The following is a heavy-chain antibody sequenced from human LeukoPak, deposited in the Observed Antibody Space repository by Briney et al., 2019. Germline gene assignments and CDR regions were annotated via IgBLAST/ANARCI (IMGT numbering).Heavy chain of an antibody. CDR1: GFTFSNYW. Sequence: GGSLRLSCAASGFTFSNYWMTWVRQAPGKGLEWVANIKQDGSEKYYVDSVKGRFTISRDNAKNSLYLQMNSLRAEDTAVYYCARAWGIVGGTCDYWGQGTLVTVSS. CDR2: IKQDGSEK. J-gene: IGHJ4*02. CDR3: ARAWGIVGGTCDY. D-gene: IGHD1-26*01. V-gene: IGHV3-7*05.